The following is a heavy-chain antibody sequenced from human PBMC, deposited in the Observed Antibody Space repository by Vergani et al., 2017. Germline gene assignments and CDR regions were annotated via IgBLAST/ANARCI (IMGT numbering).Heavy chain of an antibody. Sequence: QVQLVESGGGLVKPGGPLRLSCAAFGFPFSDYYMTWIRQAPGKGLEWGAYISSSSSYTNYADSVKGRFTITRDNAKNPLYLHMNSLRAEDTAVYYCARVYNSGWYEVAFDIWGQGTMVTVSS. D-gene: IGHD6-19*01. CDR2: ISSSSSYT. V-gene: IGHV3-11*06. CDR3: ARVYNSGWYEVAFDI. CDR1: GFPFSDYY. J-gene: IGHJ3*02.